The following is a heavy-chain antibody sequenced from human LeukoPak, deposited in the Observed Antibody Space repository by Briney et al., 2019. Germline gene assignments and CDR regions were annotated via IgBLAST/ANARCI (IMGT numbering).Heavy chain of an antibody. CDR2: IYYSGST. CDR1: DGSINNYF. D-gene: IGHD4-23*01. V-gene: IGHV4-59*08. CDR3: ARHENGGNSVLDWFDP. Sequence: PSETLSLTCTVSDGSINNYFWSWIRQPPGKGLEWIGYIYYSGSTNYNPSLKSRVTISVDTSKNQFSLKLSSVTAADTAMYYCARHENGGNSVLDWFDPWGQGTLVTVSS. J-gene: IGHJ5*02.